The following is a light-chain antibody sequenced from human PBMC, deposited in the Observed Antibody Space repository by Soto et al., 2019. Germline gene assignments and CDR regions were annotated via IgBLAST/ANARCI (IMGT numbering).Light chain of an antibody. J-gene: IGLJ1*01. CDR1: SRDVGGYNY. Sequence: QSALTQPPSASGSPGQSVTISCTGTSRDVGGYNYVSWYQQHPGKAPKLMIYEVSKRPSGIPDRFSGSKSGNTASLTVAGLQAEYEADYYYGSYAGTNHEVFGPGTKVTVL. CDR2: EVS. V-gene: IGLV2-8*01. CDR3: GSYAGTNHEV.